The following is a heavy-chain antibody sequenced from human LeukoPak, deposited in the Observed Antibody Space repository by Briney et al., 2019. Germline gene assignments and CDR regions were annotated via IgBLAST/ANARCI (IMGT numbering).Heavy chain of an antibody. D-gene: IGHD2-15*01. CDR2: ISYDGSNK. CDR1: GFTFSSYA. J-gene: IGHJ5*02. CDR3: ARGPHTRPAPNCSGGSCYSRWFDP. Sequence: PGGSLRLSCAASGFTFSSYAMHWVRQAPGKGLEWVAVISYDGSNKYYADSVKGRFTISRDNSKNTLYLQMNSLRAEDTAVYYCARGPHTRPAPNCSGGSCYSRWFDPWGQGTLVTVSS. V-gene: IGHV3-30-3*01.